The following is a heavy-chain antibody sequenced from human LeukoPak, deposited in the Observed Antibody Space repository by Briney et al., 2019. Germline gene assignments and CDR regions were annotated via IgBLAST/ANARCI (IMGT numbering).Heavy chain of an antibody. V-gene: IGHV4-39*01. D-gene: IGHD5-12*01. Sequence: TSETLSLTCTVSGGSISGSSYYWGWIRQPPGKGLERIGNIYYSGNTYYNPSLRSRVTISVDTSKNQFSLKLSSVTAADTAVYYCARLGAYSGPGDYWGQGTLVTVSS. CDR3: ARLGAYSGPGDY. CDR2: IYYSGNT. J-gene: IGHJ4*02. CDR1: GGSISGSSYY.